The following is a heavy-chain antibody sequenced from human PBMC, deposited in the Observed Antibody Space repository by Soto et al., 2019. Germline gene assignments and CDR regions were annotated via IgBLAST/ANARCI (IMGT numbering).Heavy chain of an antibody. CDR3: AREMWTRSGPLNFFDY. V-gene: IGHV1-18*01. CDR2: ISPSSGYT. J-gene: IGHJ4*02. CDR1: GYSFTTYG. Sequence: QVQLVQSEGEMKQPGASVKVSCKASGYSFTTYGFCWVRQVPGQGLEWMGYISPSSGYTTYAPNLQDRVIMTTDSSTTTVYMELRSRRSDDTAVYYCAREMWTRSGPLNFFDYWGQGALVTVSS. D-gene: IGHD6-25*01.